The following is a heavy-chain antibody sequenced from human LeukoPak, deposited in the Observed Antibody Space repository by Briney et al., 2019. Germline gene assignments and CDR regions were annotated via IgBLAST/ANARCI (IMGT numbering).Heavy chain of an antibody. V-gene: IGHV3-64*01. J-gene: IGHJ3*01. CDR2: ISSDGGST. Sequence: GGPLRLPFAASEFTFGRYSLHGVGQAPGKGLEYVSAISSDGGSTYYGNSVKGRFIISRDNSKNTLYLQMGSLRAEDMAVYYCAVKDFGDYEDAFDLWGQGTMVTVSS. CDR1: EFTFGRYS. CDR3: AVKDFGDYEDAFDL. D-gene: IGHD4-17*01.